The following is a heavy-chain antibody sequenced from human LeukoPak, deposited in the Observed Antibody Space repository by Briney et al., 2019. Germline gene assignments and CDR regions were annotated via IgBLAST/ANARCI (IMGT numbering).Heavy chain of an antibody. CDR2: TYYRSKWYN. J-gene: IGHJ4*01. V-gene: IGHV6-1*01. CDR3: ARDMGD. Sequence: SQTLSLTCAISGDSVSNNIATWNWVRQSPSRGLEWLGRTYYRSKWYNDYALSVKSRITINVDTSKNQFFLQMNSVTPEDTAVYYCARDMGDWGHGTPVTVSS. CDR1: GDSVSNNIAT.